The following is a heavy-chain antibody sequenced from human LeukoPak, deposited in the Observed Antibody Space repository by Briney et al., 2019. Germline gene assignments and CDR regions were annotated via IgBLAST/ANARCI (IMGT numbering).Heavy chain of an antibody. CDR2: ISSSSYI. J-gene: IGHJ6*03. CDR1: GFTFSSYG. V-gene: IGHV3-21*01. Sequence: PGRSLRLSCAASGFTFSSYGMHWVRQAPGKGLEWVSSISSSSYIYYADSVKGRFTISRDNSKNTLYLQMNSLRAEDTAVYYCAREYSKEQQLVRFFTPTPDYYYYMDVWGKGTTVTVSS. D-gene: IGHD6-13*01. CDR3: AREYSKEQQLVRFFTPTPDYYYYMDV.